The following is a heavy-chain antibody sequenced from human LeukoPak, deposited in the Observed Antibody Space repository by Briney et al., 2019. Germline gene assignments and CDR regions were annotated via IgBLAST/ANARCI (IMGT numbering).Heavy chain of an antibody. V-gene: IGHV4-34*01. CDR3: ARGNRRWESKRRGGYYYYYMDV. CDR2: INHSGST. J-gene: IGHJ6*03. D-gene: IGHD1-26*01. Sequence: SETLSLTCAVYGGSFSGYYWSWIRQPPGKGLEWIGEINHSGSTNYNPSLKSRATISVDTSKNQFSLKLSSVTAADTAVYYCARGNRRWESKRRGGYYYYYMDVWGKGTTVTVSS. CDR1: GGSFSGYY.